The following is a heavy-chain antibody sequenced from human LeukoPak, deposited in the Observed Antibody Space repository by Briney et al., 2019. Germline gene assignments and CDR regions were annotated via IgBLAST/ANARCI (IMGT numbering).Heavy chain of an antibody. Sequence: GGSLRLSCAASGFTFNSHAMTWVRQAPGKGLEWVSGISDSGGGTYYADSVKGRFTISRDNSRNTLYLQMDSLRAEDTAVYYCATGHYPDAYCAGDCYYSYWGQGSLVTVSS. D-gene: IGHD2-21*02. CDR1: GFTFNSHA. CDR3: ATGHYPDAYCAGDCYYSY. V-gene: IGHV3-23*01. CDR2: ISDSGGGT. J-gene: IGHJ4*02.